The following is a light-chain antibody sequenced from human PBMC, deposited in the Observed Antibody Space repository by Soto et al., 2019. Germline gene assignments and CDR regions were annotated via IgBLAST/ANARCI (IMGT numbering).Light chain of an antibody. Sequence: EIVMTQSPATLSVSPGERATLSCRASQSVSSNLAWYQQKPGQAPRLLIYGASTRATGIPDRFSGSGSGTVFTLTISSLQSEDFAVYYCQQYNNWPPRYTVGQGTKLEIK. CDR3: QQYNNWPPRYT. J-gene: IGKJ2*01. V-gene: IGKV3-15*01. CDR1: QSVSSN. CDR2: GAS.